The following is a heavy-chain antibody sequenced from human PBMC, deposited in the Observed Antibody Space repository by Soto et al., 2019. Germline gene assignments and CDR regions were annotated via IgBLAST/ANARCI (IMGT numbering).Heavy chain of an antibody. CDR2: IYARGST. CDR3: ARTLDYGGSAGSNWFDP. J-gene: IGHJ5*02. Sequence: HLQLQESGSGLVRPSQTLSLTCAVSGDSISSGAYSWSWIRQPPGKGLERIGYIYARGSTFYNPSLKRRVTMSVDRSKNQFSLNLSSVTAADTAVYFCARTLDYGGSAGSNWFDPWGQGTLVTVSS. D-gene: IGHD4-17*01. CDR1: GDSISSGAYS. V-gene: IGHV4-30-2*01.